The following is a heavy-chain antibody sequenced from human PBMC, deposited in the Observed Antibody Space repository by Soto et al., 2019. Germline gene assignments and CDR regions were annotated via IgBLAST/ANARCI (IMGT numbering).Heavy chain of an antibody. CDR3: ARRGDRTLGYFAS. CDR1: GYTFTPYY. J-gene: IGHJ4*02. Sequence: ASVKITCKTSGYTFTPYYMHWVRQAPGQGLEWMGWINPNSGDSNYEQKFLGRVTMTRETSITTAHMELSSLRSDDTAVYYCARRGDRTLGYFASWGQGAVVTGSS. CDR2: INPNSGDS. D-gene: IGHD2-21*01. V-gene: IGHV1-2*02.